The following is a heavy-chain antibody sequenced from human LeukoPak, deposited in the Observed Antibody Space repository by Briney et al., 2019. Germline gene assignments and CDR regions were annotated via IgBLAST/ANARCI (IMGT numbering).Heavy chain of an antibody. J-gene: IGHJ3*02. D-gene: IGHD3-3*01. CDR1: GYSFTSYW. V-gene: IGHV5-51*01. CDR2: IYPGGSDT. CDR3: ARPLVDYDFWSGYLTDAFGI. Sequence: GESLKISCTGSGYSFTSYWIGWVRQMPGKGLEWMGIIYPGGSDTRYSPSFQGQVTISADKSISTAYLQWSSLKASDTAMYYCARPLVDYDFWSGYLTDAFGIWGQGTMVTVSS.